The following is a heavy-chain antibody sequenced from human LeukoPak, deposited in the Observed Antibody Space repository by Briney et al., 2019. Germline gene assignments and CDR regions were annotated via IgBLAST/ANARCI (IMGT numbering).Heavy chain of an antibody. D-gene: IGHD3-22*01. V-gene: IGHV3-30-3*01. J-gene: IGHJ4*02. CDR1: GFTFSSYA. Sequence: GRSLRLSCAASGFTFSSYAMHWVRQAPGKGLEWVAVISDDGSNKYYADSVKGRFTISRDNSKNTLYLQMNSLRAEDTAVYYCARGRNYYDSSGYSYYFDYWGQGTLVTVSS. CDR2: ISDDGSNK. CDR3: ARGRNYYDSSGYSYYFDY.